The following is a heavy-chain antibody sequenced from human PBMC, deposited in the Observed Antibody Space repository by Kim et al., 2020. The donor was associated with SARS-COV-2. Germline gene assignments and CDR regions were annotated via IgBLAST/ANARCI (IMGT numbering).Heavy chain of an antibody. Sequence: SETLSLTCAVSGGSISSSNWWSWVRQPPGKGLEWIGEIYHSGSTNYNPSLKSRVTISVDKSKNQFSLKLSSVTAADTAVYYCARSRIAVAGTHPFDYWGQGTLVTVSS. V-gene: IGHV4-4*02. CDR3: ARSRIAVAGTHPFDY. CDR1: GGSISSSNW. J-gene: IGHJ4*02. CDR2: IYHSGST. D-gene: IGHD6-19*01.